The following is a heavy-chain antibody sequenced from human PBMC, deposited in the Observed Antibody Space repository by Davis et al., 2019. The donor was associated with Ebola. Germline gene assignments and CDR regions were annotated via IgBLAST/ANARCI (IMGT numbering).Heavy chain of an antibody. CDR3: ARDLLWFGSEYYYYGMDV. CDR1: GFSISSGYY. Sequence: MPSETLSLTCTVSGFSISSGYYWGWIRQPPGKGLEWVGIIYHSGTAYYNPSLKSRVTISVDKSKNQFSLKLSSVTAADTAVYYCARDLLWFGSEYYYYGMDVWGKGTTVTVSS. CDR2: IYHSGTA. J-gene: IGHJ6*04. V-gene: IGHV4-38-2*02. D-gene: IGHD3-10*01.